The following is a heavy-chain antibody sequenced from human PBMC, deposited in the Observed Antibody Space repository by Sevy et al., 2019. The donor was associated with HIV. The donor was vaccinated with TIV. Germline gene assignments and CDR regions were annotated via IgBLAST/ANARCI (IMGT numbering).Heavy chain of an antibody. CDR2: ISGSGGST. V-gene: IGHV3-23*01. Sequence: GGSLRLSCAASGFTFSSYAMSWVRQAPGKGLEWVSAISGSGGSTYYADSVKGRFTISRDNSKNTLYLQMNSLRAEDTAVYYCAKASYDILTGYLDYWGQGTLVTVSS. CDR1: GFTFSSYA. D-gene: IGHD3-9*01. J-gene: IGHJ4*02. CDR3: AKASYDILTGYLDY.